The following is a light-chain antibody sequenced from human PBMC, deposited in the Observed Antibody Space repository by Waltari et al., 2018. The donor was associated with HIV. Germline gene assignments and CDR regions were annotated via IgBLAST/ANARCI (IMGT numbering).Light chain of an antibody. CDR3: GTWDSSLSAVV. CDR2: DNN. J-gene: IGLJ2*01. V-gene: IGLV1-51*01. Sequence: QSVLTQPPSVSAAPGQKVTISCPGSTYNIGKNYVSWYQQLPGTAPKLLISDNNKRPSGIPDRFSGSKSGTSATLGITGLQTGDEADYYCGTWDSSLSAVVFGGGTKLTVL. CDR1: TYNIGKNY.